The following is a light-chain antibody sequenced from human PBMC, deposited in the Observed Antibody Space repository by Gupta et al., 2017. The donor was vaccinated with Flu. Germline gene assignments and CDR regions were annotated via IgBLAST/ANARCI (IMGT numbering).Light chain of an antibody. CDR2: GAS. CDR3: QQYGSSPRT. Sequence: VLTQSPGTLSLSPGERATLSCRASQSVSSSYLAWYQQKPGQAPRLLIYGASSRATGIPDRFSGSGSGTDFTLTISRLEPEDFAVYYCQQYGSSPRTFGQGTKVEIK. CDR1: QSVSSSY. J-gene: IGKJ1*01. V-gene: IGKV3-20*01.